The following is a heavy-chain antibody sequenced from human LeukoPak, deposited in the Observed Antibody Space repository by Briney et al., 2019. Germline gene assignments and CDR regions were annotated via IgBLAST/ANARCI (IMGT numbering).Heavy chain of an antibody. CDR2: IYYSGST. J-gene: IGHJ6*03. D-gene: IGHD3-16*01. V-gene: IGHV4-59*01. Sequence: SETLSLTCTVSGGSISSYYWSWIRQPPGKGLEWIGYIYYSGSTNYNPSLKSRVTISVDTSKNQFSLKLSSVTAAGTAVYYCARDLYPEYYYYMDVWGKGTTVTVSS. CDR3: ARDLYPEYYYYMDV. CDR1: GGSISSYY.